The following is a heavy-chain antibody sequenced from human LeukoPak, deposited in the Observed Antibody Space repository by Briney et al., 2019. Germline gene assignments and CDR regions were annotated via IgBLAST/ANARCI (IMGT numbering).Heavy chain of an antibody. CDR1: GGSISSGSYY. Sequence: PSETLSLACTVSGGSISSGSYYWSWIRQPAGKGLEWIGRIYTSGSTNYKPPLKSRVTISVDTSKNQFSLKLSSVTAADTAVYYCARGGKRFGEHSNWFDPWGQGTLVTVSS. J-gene: IGHJ5*02. D-gene: IGHD3-10*01. CDR3: ARGGKRFGEHSNWFDP. CDR2: IYTSGST. V-gene: IGHV4-61*02.